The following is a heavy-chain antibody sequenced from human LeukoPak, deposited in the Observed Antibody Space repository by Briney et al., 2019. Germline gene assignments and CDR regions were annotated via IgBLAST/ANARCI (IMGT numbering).Heavy chain of an antibody. CDR1: GLTFGGQW. Sequence: GGSLRLSCVASGLTFGGQWMNWVRQAPGQGLEWVANIKHDGSEKYYVDSVKGRFTISREDGKNSLSLQMNNVRAEDTAVYYCAYTNNLYHWGQGTLVVVSS. CDR2: IKHDGSEK. CDR3: AYTNNLYH. J-gene: IGHJ5*02. D-gene: IGHD3-16*01. V-gene: IGHV3-7*01.